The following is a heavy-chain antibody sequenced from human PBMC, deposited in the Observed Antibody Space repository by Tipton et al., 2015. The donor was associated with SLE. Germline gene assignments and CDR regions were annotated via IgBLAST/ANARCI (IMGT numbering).Heavy chain of an antibody. J-gene: IGHJ4*02. CDR3: ARRVAALSGFDY. CDR2: ISSSSSYI. CDR1: GFTFSSYS. D-gene: IGHD6-6*01. V-gene: IGHV3-21*01. Sequence: SLRLSCAASGFTFSSYSMNWVRQAPGKGLEWVSSISSSSSYIYYADSVKGRFTISRDNAKNSLYLQMNSLRAEDTAVYYCARRVAALSGFDYWGQGTLVTVSS.